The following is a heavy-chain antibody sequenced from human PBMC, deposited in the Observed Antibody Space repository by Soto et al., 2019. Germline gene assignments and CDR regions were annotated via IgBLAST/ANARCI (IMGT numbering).Heavy chain of an antibody. CDR1: GFTFSSYW. CDR3: ARDHRQLLYAFDI. J-gene: IGHJ3*02. CDR2: IKQDGSEK. V-gene: IGHV3-7*01. D-gene: IGHD2-2*01. Sequence: GGSLRLSCAASGFTFSSYWMSWVRQAPGKGLEWVANIKQDGSEKYYVDSVKGRFTISRDNAKNSLYLQMNSLRAEDTAVYYCARDHRQLLYAFDIWGQGTMVTVSS.